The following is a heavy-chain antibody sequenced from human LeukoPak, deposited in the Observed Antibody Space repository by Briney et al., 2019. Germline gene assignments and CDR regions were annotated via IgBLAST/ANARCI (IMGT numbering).Heavy chain of an antibody. D-gene: IGHD1-26*01. CDR3: ARVNMVGPILEDYYFYMDV. Sequence: ASVKVSCKASGYTFTSYGFSWVRQAAGQGLEWMGWISGYNGYTYNSQKFLNRVTMTTDTSTTTAYLELRSLKSDDTAVYYCARVNMVGPILEDYYFYMDVWGKGTAVTVSS. V-gene: IGHV1-18*01. CDR2: ISGYNGYT. J-gene: IGHJ6*03. CDR1: GYTFTSYG.